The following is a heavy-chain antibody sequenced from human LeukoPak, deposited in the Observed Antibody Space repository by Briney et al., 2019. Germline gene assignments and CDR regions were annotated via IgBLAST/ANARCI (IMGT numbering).Heavy chain of an antibody. V-gene: IGHV4-34*01. CDR3: ARSQAGYSSSWYAFDI. Sequence: PSETLSLTCAVYGGSFSDYYWSWIRQPPGKGLEWIGEINHSGSTNYNPSLKSRVTISVDTSKNQFSLKLSSVTAADTAVYYCARSQAGYSSSWYAFDIWGQGTMVTVSS. CDR1: GGSFSDYY. CDR2: INHSGST. D-gene: IGHD6-13*01. J-gene: IGHJ3*02.